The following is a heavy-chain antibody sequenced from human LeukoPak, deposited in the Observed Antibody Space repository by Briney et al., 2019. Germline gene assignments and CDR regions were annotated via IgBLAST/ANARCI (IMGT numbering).Heavy chain of an antibody. CDR1: GYTFTSYG. J-gene: IGHJ4*02. D-gene: IGHD2-2*01. CDR2: ISTHNGNT. V-gene: IGHV1-18*01. Sequence: ASVKVSCKASGYTFTSYGISWVRQAPGQGLEWMGWISTHNGNTNYAQKLQGRVTMTTDTSTSTAYMELRSLRSDDTAVYYCARDNLTRYCSSTSCYFGYWGQGTLVTVSS. CDR3: ARDNLTRYCSSTSCYFGY.